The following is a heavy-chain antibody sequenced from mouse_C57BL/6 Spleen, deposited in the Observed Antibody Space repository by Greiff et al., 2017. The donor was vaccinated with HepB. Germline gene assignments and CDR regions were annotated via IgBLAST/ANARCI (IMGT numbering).Heavy chain of an antibody. CDR1: GFTFSSYG. Sequence: EVQRVESGGDLVKPGGSLKLSCAASGFTFSSYGMSWVRQTPDKRLEWVATISSGGSYTYYPDSVKGRFTISRDNAKNTLYLQMSSLKSEDTAMYYCARHEDYDYDPGFAYWGQGTLVTVSA. D-gene: IGHD2-4*01. V-gene: IGHV5-6*01. J-gene: IGHJ3*01. CDR3: ARHEDYDYDPGFAY. CDR2: ISSGGSYT.